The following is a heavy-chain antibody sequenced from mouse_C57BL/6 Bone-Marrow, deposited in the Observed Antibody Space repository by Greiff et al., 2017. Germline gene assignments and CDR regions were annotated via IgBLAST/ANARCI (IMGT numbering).Heavy chain of an antibody. J-gene: IGHJ2*01. D-gene: IGHD2-3*01. Sequence: VHVKQSGPELVKPGASVKISCKASGYSFTGYYMNWVKQSPEKSLEWIGEINPSTGGTTYNQKFKAKATLTVDKSSSTAYMQLKSLTSEDSAVYYCARWGWLPDYWGQGTTLTVSS. CDR2: INPSTGGT. CDR1: GYSFTGYY. V-gene: IGHV1-42*01. CDR3: ARWGWLPDY.